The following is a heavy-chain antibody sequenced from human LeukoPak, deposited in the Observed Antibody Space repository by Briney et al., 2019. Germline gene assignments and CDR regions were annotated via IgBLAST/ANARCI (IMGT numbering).Heavy chain of an antibody. CDR3: ARALVVPADHPYYYYGMDV. V-gene: IGHV1-69*01. J-gene: IGHJ6*02. D-gene: IGHD2-2*01. CDR1: GGTFSSYA. CDR2: IIPIFGTA. Sequence: SVKVSCKASGGTFSSYAISWVRQAPGQGLEWMGGIIPIFGTANYAQKFQGRVTITADESTSTAYMELSSLRSEDTAVYYCARALVVPADHPYYYYGMDVWGQGTRSPSP.